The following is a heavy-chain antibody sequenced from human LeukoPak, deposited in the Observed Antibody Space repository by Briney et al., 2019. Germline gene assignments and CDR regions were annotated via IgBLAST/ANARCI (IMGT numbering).Heavy chain of an antibody. J-gene: IGHJ3*02. D-gene: IGHD3-3*01. V-gene: IGHV3-23*01. CDR3: AKDGILENDAFDI. CDR1: GFAFSSYA. Sequence: PGGSLRLSCAASGFAFSSYAMSWVRQAPGKGLEWVSAISGSGGSTYYADSVKGRFTISRDNSKNTLYLQMNSLRAEDTAVYYCAKDGILENDAFDIWGQGTMVTVSS. CDR2: ISGSGGST.